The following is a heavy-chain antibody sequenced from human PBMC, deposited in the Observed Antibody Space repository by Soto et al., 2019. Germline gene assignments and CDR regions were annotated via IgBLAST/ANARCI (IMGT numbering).Heavy chain of an antibody. CDR1: GFTFSSYA. Sequence: QVQLVESGGGVVQPGRSLRLSCAASGFTFSSYAMHWVRQAPGKGLEWVAVISYDGSNKYYADSVKGRFTISRDNPKNTLYLQMNSLRAEDTAVYYCARDPGRYCTNGVCYGYYYYGMDVWGQGTTVTVSS. J-gene: IGHJ6*02. CDR2: ISYDGSNK. CDR3: ARDPGRYCTNGVCYGYYYYGMDV. D-gene: IGHD2-8*01. V-gene: IGHV3-30-3*01.